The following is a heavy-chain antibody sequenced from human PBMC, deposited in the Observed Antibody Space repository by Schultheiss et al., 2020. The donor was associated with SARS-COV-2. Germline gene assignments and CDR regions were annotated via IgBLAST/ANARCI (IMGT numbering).Heavy chain of an antibody. CDR1: GFTFSSYA. Sequence: GGSLRLSCAASGFTFSSYAMSWVRQAPGKGLEWVSAISGSGGSTYYADSVKGRFTISRDNSKNTLYLQMNSLRAEDTALYYCARVGGGEILYYFDYWGQGTLVTVSS. CDR3: ARVGGGEILYYFDY. V-gene: IGHV3-23*01. D-gene: IGHD3-10*01. J-gene: IGHJ4*02. CDR2: ISGSGGST.